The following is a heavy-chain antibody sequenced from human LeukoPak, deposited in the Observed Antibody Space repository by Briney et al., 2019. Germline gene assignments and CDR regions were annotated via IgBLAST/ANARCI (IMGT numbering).Heavy chain of an antibody. CDR2: IYTSGST. CDR3: ARVRRTKNYFDY. Sequence: SETLSLTCTVSGGSINNYYWSWIRQPAGKGLEWIGRIYTSGSTNYNSSLKSRVTISVDTSKNQFSLKLSSVTAADTAVYYCARVRRTKNYFDYWGQGTLVTVSS. D-gene: IGHD2-8*01. V-gene: IGHV4-4*07. J-gene: IGHJ4*02. CDR1: GGSINNYY.